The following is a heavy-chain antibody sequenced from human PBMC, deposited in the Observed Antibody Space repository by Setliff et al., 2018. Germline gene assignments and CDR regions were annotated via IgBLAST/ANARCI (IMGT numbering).Heavy chain of an antibody. D-gene: IGHD7-27*01. CDR2: ISAYNGYT. Sequence: ASVKVSCKASGYTFTSYGISWVRQAPGQGLEWMGWISAYNGYTNYAQRFQGRVTMTTDTSTNTAYMQLSSLRSEDTAVYYCARDNWGPEYWGQGTLVTVSS. CDR3: ARDNWGPEY. CDR1: GYTFTSYG. J-gene: IGHJ4*02. V-gene: IGHV1-18*01.